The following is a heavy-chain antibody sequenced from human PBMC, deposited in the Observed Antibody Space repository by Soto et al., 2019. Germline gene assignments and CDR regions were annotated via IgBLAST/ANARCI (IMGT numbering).Heavy chain of an antibody. Sequence: DTLSLTCTVSGYSIRSGAYWAWIRQPPGKGPEWIASIYHGGTTFYNPSLKSRITISVDTSNNQFSLKLTSVTAADTAVYYCARVHVMVVAGSTFDYWGHGTLVTVSS. CDR2: IYHGGTT. CDR1: GYSIRSGAY. D-gene: IGHD6-19*01. V-gene: IGHV4-38-2*02. J-gene: IGHJ4*01. CDR3: ARVHVMVVAGSTFDY.